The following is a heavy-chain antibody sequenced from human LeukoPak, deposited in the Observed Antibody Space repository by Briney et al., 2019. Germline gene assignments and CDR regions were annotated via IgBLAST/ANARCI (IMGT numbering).Heavy chain of an antibody. CDR3: ARDGRGRDGYNLGWYFDL. V-gene: IGHV1-69*04. CDR1: GGTFSSYA. Sequence: SVKVSCKASGGTFSSYAISWVRQAPGQGLEWMGRIIPILGIANYAQKFQGRVTITADKSTSTAYMELSGLRSEDTAVYYCARDGRGRDGYNLGWYFDLWGRGTLVTVSS. D-gene: IGHD5-24*01. CDR2: IIPILGIA. J-gene: IGHJ2*01.